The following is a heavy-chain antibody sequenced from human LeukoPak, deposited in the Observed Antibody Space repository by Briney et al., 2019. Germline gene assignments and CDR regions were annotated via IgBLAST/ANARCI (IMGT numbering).Heavy chain of an antibody. Sequence: KPSETLSLTCAVYGGSFSGYYWSWIRQPPGKGLEWIGEINHSGSTNYNPSLKSRVTISVDTSKNQFSLKLSSVTAADTAVYYCAREYSGVAFDIWGQGTMVTVSS. CDR3: AREYSGVAFDI. J-gene: IGHJ3*02. V-gene: IGHV4-34*01. D-gene: IGHD2/OR15-2a*01. CDR1: GGSFSGYY. CDR2: INHSGST.